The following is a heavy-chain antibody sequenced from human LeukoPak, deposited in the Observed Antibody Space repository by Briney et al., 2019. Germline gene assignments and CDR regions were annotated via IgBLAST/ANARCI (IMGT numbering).Heavy chain of an antibody. D-gene: IGHD3-22*01. CDR1: GYTFTVYY. CDR3: AGPLSYYDSSGYDY. J-gene: IGHJ4*02. CDR2: INPNSGGT. V-gene: IGHV1-2*02. Sequence: ASVKVSCKASGYTFTVYYMHWVRQPPGPGLELMGLINPNSGGTNYAQKFQGRVTMTRDTSISTAYMELSRLRSGDTAVYYSAGPLSYYDSSGYDYWGQGTLVTVSS.